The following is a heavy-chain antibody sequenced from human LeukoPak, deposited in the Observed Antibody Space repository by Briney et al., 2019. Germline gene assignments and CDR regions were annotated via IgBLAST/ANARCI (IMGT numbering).Heavy chain of an antibody. CDR3: AKVPDYDILTGWRYFDY. D-gene: IGHD3-9*01. CDR2: ISGSGGST. V-gene: IGHV3-23*01. CDR1: GFTFSSYA. J-gene: IGHJ4*02. Sequence: GGSLRLSCAASGFTFSSYAMSWVRQAPGKGPEWVSAISGSGGSTYYADSVKGRFTISRDNSKNTLYLQMNSLRAEDTAVYYCAKVPDYDILTGWRYFDYWGQGTLVTVS.